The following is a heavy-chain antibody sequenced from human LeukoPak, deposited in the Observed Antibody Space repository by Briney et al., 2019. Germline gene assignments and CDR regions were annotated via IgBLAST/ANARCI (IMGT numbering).Heavy chain of an antibody. Sequence: SETLSLTCTVSGGSISSGGYYWSWIRQPPGKGLEWIGYIYHSGSTYYNPSLKSRVTISVDRSKNQFSLKLSSVTAADTAVYYCAFQAGNWFDPWGQGTLVTVSS. D-gene: IGHD6-13*01. V-gene: IGHV4-30-2*01. CDR1: GGSISSGGYY. J-gene: IGHJ5*02. CDR3: AFQAGNWFDP. CDR2: IYHSGST.